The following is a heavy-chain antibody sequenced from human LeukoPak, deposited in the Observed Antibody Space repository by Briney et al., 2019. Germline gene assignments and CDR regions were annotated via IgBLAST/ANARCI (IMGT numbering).Heavy chain of an antibody. CDR2: INPNSGGT. D-gene: IGHD3-9*01. V-gene: IGHV1-2*02. CDR3: ARERADYDILTGYYRDYYYGMDV. J-gene: IGHJ6*01. Sequence: ASVKVSCKASGYTFTGYYMHWVRQAPGQGLGWMGWINPNSGGTNYAQKFQGRVTMTRDTSISTAYMELSRLRSDDTAVYYCARERADYDILTGYYRDYYYGMDVWGQGTTVTVSS. CDR1: GYTFTGYY.